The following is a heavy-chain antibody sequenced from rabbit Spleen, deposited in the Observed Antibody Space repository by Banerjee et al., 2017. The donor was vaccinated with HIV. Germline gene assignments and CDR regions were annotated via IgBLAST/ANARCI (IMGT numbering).Heavy chain of an antibody. J-gene: IGHJ6*01. CDR3: ARIVGVTYYYGMDL. D-gene: IGHD4-1*01. Sequence: QSLEESGGGLVQPEGSLTLTCKASGFSFSSGYIFWVRQAPGKGLEWIGCIHNILSIKWYASWAKGRFTISKTSSTTVTLQMTSLTAADTATYFCARIVGVTYYYGMDLWGPGTLVTVS. CDR2: IHNILSIK. CDR1: GFSFSSGY. V-gene: IGHV1S40*01.